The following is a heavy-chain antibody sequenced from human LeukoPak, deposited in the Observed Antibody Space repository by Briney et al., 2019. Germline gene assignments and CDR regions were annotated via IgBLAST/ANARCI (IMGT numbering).Heavy chain of an antibody. CDR3: ARDQGGGHFDY. J-gene: IGHJ4*02. Sequence: GESLRLSCAASGATFSSYSMSWVRQPPGKGLEWVSVIYSGRSTYSAVSVKGRFTISRDNSKNTVYLQTNSLRAEDTAVYYCARDQGGGHFDYWGQGTLATVSS. V-gene: IGHV3-66*01. CDR2: IYSGRST. CDR1: GATFSSYS. D-gene: IGHD2-15*01.